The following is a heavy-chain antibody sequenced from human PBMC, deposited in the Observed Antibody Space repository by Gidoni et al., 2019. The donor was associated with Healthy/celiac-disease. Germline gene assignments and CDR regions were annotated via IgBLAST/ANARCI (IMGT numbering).Heavy chain of an antibody. Sequence: QVQLVESGGGLVKPGGSLRLSCAASGFTFSDHYLRWIRQAPGKGLEWVSYISSSGSTIYYADSVKGRFTISRDNAKNSLYLQMNSLRAEDTAVYYCARGPLTATIFGVVIERSEYFQHWGQGTLVTVSS. V-gene: IGHV3-11*01. CDR1: GFTFSDHY. CDR3: ARGPLTATIFGVVIERSEYFQH. D-gene: IGHD3-3*01. CDR2: ISSSGSTI. J-gene: IGHJ1*01.